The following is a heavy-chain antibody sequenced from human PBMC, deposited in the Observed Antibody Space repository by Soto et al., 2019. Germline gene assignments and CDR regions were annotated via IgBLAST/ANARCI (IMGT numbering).Heavy chain of an antibody. V-gene: IGHV4-39*01. CDR1: GDSVSSVGFH. CDR2: IYNGGST. CDR3: ARPNPNSNSYLWDY. D-gene: IGHD5-18*01. Sequence: SETLSLTCTVSGDSVSSVGFHWAWLRRPPGKGLEWIGYIYNGGSTYYNPSLKSRVSIFVDTSKNQFSLKLTSVTAADTAVYYCARPNPNSNSYLWDYWGRGTLVTVSS. J-gene: IGHJ4*02.